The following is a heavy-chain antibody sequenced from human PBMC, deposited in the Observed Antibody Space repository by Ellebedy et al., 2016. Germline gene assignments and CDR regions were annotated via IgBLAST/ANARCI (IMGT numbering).Heavy chain of an antibody. Sequence: GGSLRLSCAASGFTFSSYWMSWVRQAPGKGLEWVSSISSSSSYIYYADSVKGRFTISRDNAKNSLYLQMNSLRAEDTAVYYCARDLTYYYDSSQANDAFDIWGQGTMVTVSS. CDR1: GFTFSSYW. J-gene: IGHJ3*02. V-gene: IGHV3-21*01. D-gene: IGHD3-22*01. CDR3: ARDLTYYYDSSQANDAFDI. CDR2: ISSSSSYI.